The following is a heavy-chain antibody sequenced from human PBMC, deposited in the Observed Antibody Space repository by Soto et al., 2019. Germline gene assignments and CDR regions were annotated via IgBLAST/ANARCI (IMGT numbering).Heavy chain of an antibody. CDR2: IIPILGIA. CDR1: GGTFSSYT. J-gene: IGHJ4*02. V-gene: IGHV1-69*02. CDR3: ARAPRIAVAGTVGFDY. D-gene: IGHD6-19*01. Sequence: SVKVSCKASGGTFSSYTISWVRQAPGQGLEWMGRIIPILGIANYAQKFQGRVTITADKSTSTAYMELGSLRSEDTAVYYCARAPRIAVAGTVGFDYWGQGTLVTVSS.